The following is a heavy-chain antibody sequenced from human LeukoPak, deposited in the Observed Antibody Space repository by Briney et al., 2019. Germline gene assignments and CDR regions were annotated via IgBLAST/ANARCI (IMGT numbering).Heavy chain of an antibody. D-gene: IGHD3-3*01. Sequence: PGGSLRLSCAASGFTLSSYAMTWVRQAPGKGLEWVANINRDGSEKYYVDSVKGRFTISRDNTMNSLYLQMSSLRAEDTAVYYCATDRGWRTSGYYLYYFEYWGQGTLVTYSS. CDR3: ATDRGWRTSGYYLYYFEY. CDR2: INRDGSEK. V-gene: IGHV3-7*01. CDR1: GFTLSSYA. J-gene: IGHJ4*02.